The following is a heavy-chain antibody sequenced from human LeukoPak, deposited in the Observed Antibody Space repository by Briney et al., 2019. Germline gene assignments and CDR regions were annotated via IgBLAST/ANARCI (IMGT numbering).Heavy chain of an antibody. Sequence: GGSLRLSCAASGFTFSTYSMNWVRQAPGKGLEWVSSISSSSNYIYYADSVKGRFTISRDNAKNSLYLQMNSLRAEDTAVYYCARTQFMGSTMVRGSDAFDIWGQGTMVTVSS. CDR2: ISSSSNYI. J-gene: IGHJ3*02. CDR1: GFTFSTYS. V-gene: IGHV3-21*01. CDR3: ARTQFMGSTMVRGSDAFDI. D-gene: IGHD3-10*01.